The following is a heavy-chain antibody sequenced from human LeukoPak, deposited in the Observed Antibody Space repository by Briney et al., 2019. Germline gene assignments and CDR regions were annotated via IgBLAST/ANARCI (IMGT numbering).Heavy chain of an antibody. J-gene: IGHJ5*02. CDR2: ISSSSSYI. CDR3: ASEGYGGSAARWFDP. CDR1: GFTFSSYS. D-gene: IGHD4-23*01. V-gene: IGHV3-21*01. Sequence: GGSLRLSCAASGFTFSSYSMNWVRQAPGKGLEWVSSISSSSSYIYYADSVKGRFTISRDNAKNSLYLQMNSLRAEDTAVYYCASEGYGGSAARWFDPWGQGTLVTVSS.